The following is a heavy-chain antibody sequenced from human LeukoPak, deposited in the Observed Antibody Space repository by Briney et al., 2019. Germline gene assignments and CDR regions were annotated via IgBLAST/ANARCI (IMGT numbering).Heavy chain of an antibody. J-gene: IGHJ6*02. CDR2: ISSSGSTI. CDR1: GFTFSDYY. CDR3: ASDAPLWFGDYGMDV. D-gene: IGHD3-10*01. Sequence: GGSLRLSCAASGFTFSDYYMSWIRQAPGKGLEWVSYISSSGSTIYYADSVKGRFTISRDNAKNSLYLQMNSLRAEDTAVYYCASDAPLWFGDYGMDVWGQGTTVTVSS. V-gene: IGHV3-11*01.